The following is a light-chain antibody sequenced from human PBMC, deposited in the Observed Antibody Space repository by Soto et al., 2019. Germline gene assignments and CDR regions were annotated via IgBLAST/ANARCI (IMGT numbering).Light chain of an antibody. CDR3: QQLRMYPST. CDR2: AAS. V-gene: IGKV1-9*01. CDR1: QDIAIY. J-gene: IGKJ4*01. Sequence: IQLTQSPSSLSASVGDRVTITCRASQDIAIYLAWYQRKPGEAPKLLIYAASTLYGGVPSRFSGSGSGTDFALTITSLQAEDFATYYCQQLRMYPSTFGGGTKVDNK.